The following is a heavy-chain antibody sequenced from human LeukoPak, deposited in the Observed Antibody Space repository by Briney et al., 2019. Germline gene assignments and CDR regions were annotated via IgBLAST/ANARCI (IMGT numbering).Heavy chain of an antibody. D-gene: IGHD5-18*01. J-gene: IGHJ4*02. V-gene: IGHV4-34*01. CDR3: ARGGRIGYSYGHRYDY. Sequence: SETLSLTCTVSGGSISSYYWSWIRQPPGKGLEWIGEINHSGSTNYNPSLKSRVTISVDTSKNQFSLKLSSVTAADTAVYYCARGGRIGYSYGHRYDYWGQGTLVTVSS. CDR2: INHSGST. CDR1: GGSISSYY.